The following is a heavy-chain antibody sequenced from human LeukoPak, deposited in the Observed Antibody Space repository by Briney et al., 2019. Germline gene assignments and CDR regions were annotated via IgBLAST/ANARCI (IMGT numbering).Heavy chain of an antibody. Sequence: SETLSLTCTVSGDSISRSETYYWAWIRQTPGKGLEWIGSIHYSGSTYYNPSLKSRVTISVDTSKNQFSLKLSSVTAADTAVYYCAGYCSGGSCFIDAFDIWGQGTMVTVSS. CDR3: AGYCSGGSCFIDAFDI. CDR1: GDSISRSETYY. V-gene: IGHV4-39*07. D-gene: IGHD2-15*01. J-gene: IGHJ3*02. CDR2: IHYSGST.